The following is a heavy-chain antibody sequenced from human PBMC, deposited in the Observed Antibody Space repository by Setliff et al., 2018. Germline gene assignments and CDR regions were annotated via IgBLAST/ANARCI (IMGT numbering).Heavy chain of an antibody. V-gene: IGHV7-4-1*02. CDR3: AGASRFGTVKWRGDYYMDV. CDR2: INTNTGNP. J-gene: IGHJ6*03. D-gene: IGHD3-10*01. Sequence: SVKVSCKASGYTFTTYAMGWMRQAPGQRLEWMGWINTNTGNPSYAQGFTGRFVFSLDTSVSTAYLQISSLKPEDTAVYYCAGASRFGTVKWRGDYYMDVWGKGTTVTVSS. CDR1: GYTFTTYA.